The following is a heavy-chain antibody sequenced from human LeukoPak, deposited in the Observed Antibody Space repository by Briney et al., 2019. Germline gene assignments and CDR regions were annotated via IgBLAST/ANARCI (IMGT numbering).Heavy chain of an antibody. CDR3: ARCSGGACYRSADY. D-gene: IGHD2-15*01. CDR1: GFTFSDYS. CDR2: ISSGSSYI. J-gene: IGHJ4*02. V-gene: IGHV3-21*01. Sequence: GGSLRLSCAASGFTFSDYSMNWVRQAPGKGLEWVSCISSGSSYIYYADSVKGRFTISRDNAKNSLYLQMNSLRAEDTAVYYCARCSGGACYRSADYWGQGTLVTVSS.